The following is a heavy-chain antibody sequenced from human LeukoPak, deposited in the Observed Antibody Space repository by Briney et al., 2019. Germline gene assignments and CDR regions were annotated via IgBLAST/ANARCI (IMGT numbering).Heavy chain of an antibody. CDR1: GGSISSSSYY. D-gene: IGHD2-2*01. Sequence: PSETLSLTCTVSGGSISSSSYYWGWIRQPPGKGLEWIGSIYYSGSTYYNPSLKSRVTISVDTSKNQFSLKLSSVTAADTAVFYCARDCSSTSCYPDDAFDIWGQGTMVTVSS. CDR3: ARDCSSTSCYPDDAFDI. J-gene: IGHJ3*02. CDR2: IYYSGST. V-gene: IGHV4-39*07.